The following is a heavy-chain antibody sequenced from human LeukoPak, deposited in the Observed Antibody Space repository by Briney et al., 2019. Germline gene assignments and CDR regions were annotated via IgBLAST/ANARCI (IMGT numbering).Heavy chain of an antibody. CDR2: INWNGGST. D-gene: IGHD2-2*02. V-gene: IGHV3-20*04. J-gene: IGHJ6*02. Sequence: TGGSLRLSCAASGFTFDDYGMSWVRQAPGKGLEWVSGINWNGGSTGYADSVKGRFTISRDDAKNSLYLQMNSLRAEDTAVYYCAKGSAVVPAAIQSYYYGMDVWGQGTTVTVSS. CDR1: GFTFDDYG. CDR3: AKGSAVVPAAIQSYYYGMDV.